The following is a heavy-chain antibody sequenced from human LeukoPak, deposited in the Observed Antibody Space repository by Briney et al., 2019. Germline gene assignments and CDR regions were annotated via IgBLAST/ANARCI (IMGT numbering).Heavy chain of an antibody. CDR3: ARDGRLGELSWGVFDY. J-gene: IGHJ4*02. CDR2: IYYSGST. V-gene: IGHV4-59*01. Sequence: SETPSLTCTVSGGSISSYYWSWIRQPPGKGLEWIGYIYYSGSTNYNPSLKSRVTISVDTSKNQFSLKLSSVTAADTAVYYCARDGRLGELSWGVFDYWGQGTLVTVSS. D-gene: IGHD3-16*02. CDR1: GGSISSYY.